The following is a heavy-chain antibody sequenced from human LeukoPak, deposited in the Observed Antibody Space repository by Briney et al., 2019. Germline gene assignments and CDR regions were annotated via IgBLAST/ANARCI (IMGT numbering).Heavy chain of an antibody. D-gene: IGHD1-26*01. V-gene: IGHV1-2*02. J-gene: IGHJ4*02. Sequence: ASVKVSCKASGYTFSGYYMHWVRQAPGQGLEWVGWINPNSGGTNYAQNFQGRVTITRDTSISTVYMELSSLRSDDTAVYFCAREGSRVGAPKPPSDYWGQGTLVTVSP. CDR2: INPNSGGT. CDR3: AREGSRVGAPKPPSDY. CDR1: GYTFSGYY.